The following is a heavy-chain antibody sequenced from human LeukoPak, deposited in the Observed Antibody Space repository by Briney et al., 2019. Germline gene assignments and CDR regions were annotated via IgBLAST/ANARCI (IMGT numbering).Heavy chain of an antibody. CDR1: GLTFSSYA. J-gene: IGHJ4*02. CDR3: ARLDESEGDY. CDR2: ISGGSDYI. V-gene: IGHV3-21*06. Sequence: PGGSLRLSCAASGLTFSSYAMHWVRQAPGKRLEWVASISGGSDYIEYADSVKGRFTISRDNAKNSLFLQISNLSAEDTAVYYCARLDESEGDYWGQGTLLTVSS.